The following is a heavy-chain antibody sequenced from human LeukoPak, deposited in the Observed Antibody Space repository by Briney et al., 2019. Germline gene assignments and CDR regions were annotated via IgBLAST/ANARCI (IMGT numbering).Heavy chain of an antibody. CDR3: ARGGYSGSYQTYDY. CDR2: ISGYNDNT. V-gene: IGHV1-18*01. J-gene: IGHJ4*02. D-gene: IGHD1-26*01. Sequence: ASVKVSCKASGYTFTSYGISWVRRAPGQGLEWMGWISGYNDNTNYAQKLQGRVTMTTDTSTSTAYMELRSLRSDDTGVYYCARGGYSGSYQTYDYWGQGTLVTVSS. CDR1: GYTFTSYG.